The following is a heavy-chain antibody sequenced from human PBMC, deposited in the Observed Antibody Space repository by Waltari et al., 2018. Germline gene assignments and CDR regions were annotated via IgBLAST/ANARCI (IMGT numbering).Heavy chain of an antibody. J-gene: IGHJ4*02. CDR3: ARPSIRRRALDY. CDR2: INPNSGGT. CDR1: GYTFTGYS. V-gene: IGHV1-2*02. D-gene: IGHD3-3*02. Sequence: QVQLVQSGAEVKKPGASVKVPCQASGYTFTGYSIHWVRQAPGQGLEWMGWINPNSGGTNYAQKFQGRVTMTRDTSISTAYMELSRLRSDDTAVYYCARPSIRRRALDYWGQGTLVTVSS.